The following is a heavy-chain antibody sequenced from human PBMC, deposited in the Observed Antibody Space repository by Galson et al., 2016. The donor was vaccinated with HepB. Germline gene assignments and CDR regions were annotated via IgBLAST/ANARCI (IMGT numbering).Heavy chain of an antibody. Sequence: SLRLSCAASGFTFTDHYMSWIRQTPVKGLEWVSYISSSGSTIYYADSVKGRFTISRDNAKNSLFLQMNSLRAEDTAVYYCARGGSYSPDFRGQGTLVTVSS. CDR3: ARGGSYSPDF. D-gene: IGHD1-26*01. CDR2: ISSSGSTI. CDR1: GFTFTDHY. J-gene: IGHJ1*01. V-gene: IGHV3-11*01.